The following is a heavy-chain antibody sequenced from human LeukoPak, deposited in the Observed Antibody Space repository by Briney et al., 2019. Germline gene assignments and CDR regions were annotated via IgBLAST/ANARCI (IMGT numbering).Heavy chain of an antibody. CDR2: ISGSGGRT. V-gene: IGHV3-23*01. CDR3: ATPPTVTRNY. Sequence: PGGSLRLSCAASGFTFSSYAMSWVRQAPGKGLEWVSSISGSGGRTYHADSVKGRFTISRDNSKNTLYLQMNSLRAEDTAVYYRATPPTVTRNYWGQGILVTVSS. J-gene: IGHJ4*02. D-gene: IGHD4-17*01. CDR1: GFTFSSYA.